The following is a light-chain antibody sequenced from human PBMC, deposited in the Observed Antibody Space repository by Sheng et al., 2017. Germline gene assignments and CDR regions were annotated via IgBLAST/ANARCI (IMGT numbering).Light chain of an antibody. CDR2: DIS. CDR1: NRNY. Sequence: QSALTQPASVSGSPGRSITISCTGTNRNYVSWYQHHPGRAPKLLIYDISQRPSGVSARFYGSKTGNTASLTISGLQTEDEADYYCASYTDVVIFGGGTKLTV. J-gene: IGLJ2*01. V-gene: IGLV2-14*01. CDR3: ASYTDVVI.